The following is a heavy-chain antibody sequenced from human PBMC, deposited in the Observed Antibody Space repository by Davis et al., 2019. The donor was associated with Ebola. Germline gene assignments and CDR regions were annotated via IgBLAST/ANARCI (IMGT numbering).Heavy chain of an antibody. Sequence: SETLSLTCTVSGGSISSSSYYWGWIRQPPGKGLEWIGEINHSGSTNYNPSLKSRVTISVDTSKNQFSLKLSSVTAADTAVYYCARGALRFLEWLLSPSGAFDIWGQGTMVTVSS. CDR3: ARGALRFLEWLLSPSGAFDI. D-gene: IGHD3-3*01. J-gene: IGHJ3*02. CDR1: GGSISSSSYY. V-gene: IGHV4-39*07. CDR2: INHSGST.